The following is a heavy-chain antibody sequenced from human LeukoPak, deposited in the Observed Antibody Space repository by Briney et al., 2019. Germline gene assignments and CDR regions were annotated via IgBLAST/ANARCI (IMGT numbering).Heavy chain of an antibody. D-gene: IGHD3-3*01. V-gene: IGHV3-66*02. CDR2: IYSGGST. CDR1: GFTVSSNY. J-gene: IGHJ5*02. CDR3: ARARITIFGVASGWFDP. Sequence: GGSLRLSCAASGFTVSSNYMSWVRQAPGKGLEWVSVIYSGGSTYYADSVKGRFTISRDNSKNTLYLQMNSLRAEDTAVYYCARARITIFGVASGWFDPWGQGTLVTVSS.